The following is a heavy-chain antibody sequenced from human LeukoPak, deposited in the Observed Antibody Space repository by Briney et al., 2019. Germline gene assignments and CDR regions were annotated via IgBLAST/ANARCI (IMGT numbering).Heavy chain of an antibody. CDR2: FDPEDGET. CDR3: ATFCSSTSCLYYFDY. V-gene: IGHV1-24*01. CDR1: GYTLTELS. Sequence: ASVKVSCKVSGYTLTELSMHWVRQAPGKGLEWMGGFDPEDGETIYAQKFQGRVTMTEDTSTDTAYMELSSLRSEDTAVYYCATFCSSTSCLYYFDYWGQGTLVTVSS. J-gene: IGHJ4*02. D-gene: IGHD2-2*01.